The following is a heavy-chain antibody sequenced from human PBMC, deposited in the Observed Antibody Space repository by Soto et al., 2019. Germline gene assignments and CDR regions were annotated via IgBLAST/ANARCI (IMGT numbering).Heavy chain of an antibody. CDR2: INPNSGDT. D-gene: IGHD3-22*01. Sequence: ASVKVSCKASGYTFTDFHVHWVRQAPGHGLEWMGSINPNSGDTDSAQKFQARVTMATDRSINTVYMELYRLKTDDTALYYCARHRFSSGSAYFDYWGQGALVTVSS. CDR1: GYTFTDFH. V-gene: IGHV1-2*02. J-gene: IGHJ4*02. CDR3: ARHRFSSGSAYFDY.